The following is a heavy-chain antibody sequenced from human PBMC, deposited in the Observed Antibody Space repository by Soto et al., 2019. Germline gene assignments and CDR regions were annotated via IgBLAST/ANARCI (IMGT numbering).Heavy chain of an antibody. CDR2: IRSKASNYAT. D-gene: IGHD3-3*01. J-gene: IGHJ6*03. Sequence: EVQLVESGGGLVQPGGSLKLSCAASGFTFSGSAMHWVRQASGKGLEWVGRIRSKASNYATAYGASVKGRFTISRDDSKNTAYLKRKSLKTEDTAVYYCSRQASDFWSGKPKYYRDVWGKGTTVTVPS. V-gene: IGHV3-73*01. CDR3: SRQASDFWSGKPKYYRDV. CDR1: GFTFSGSA.